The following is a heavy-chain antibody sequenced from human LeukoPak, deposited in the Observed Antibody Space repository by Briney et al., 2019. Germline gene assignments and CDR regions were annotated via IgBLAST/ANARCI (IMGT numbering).Heavy chain of an antibody. V-gene: IGHV3-30*18. Sequence: PGRSLRLSCAASGFTFSSYGMHWVRQAPGKGLEWVAVISYDGSNKYYADSVKGRFTISRDNSKNTLYLQMNSLRAEDTAVYYCAKDSYCSSTSCYSDGMAVWGQGTTVTVSS. D-gene: IGHD2-2*01. CDR1: GFTFSSYG. CDR3: AKDSYCSSTSCYSDGMAV. J-gene: IGHJ6*02. CDR2: ISYDGSNK.